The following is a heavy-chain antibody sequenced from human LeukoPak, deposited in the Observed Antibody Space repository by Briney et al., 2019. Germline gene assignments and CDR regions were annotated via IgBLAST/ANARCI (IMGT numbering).Heavy chain of an antibody. CDR3: ATGRAGHLFDY. D-gene: IGHD6-13*01. J-gene: IGHJ4*02. CDR1: GFTFSTHW. Sequence: GGSLSLSCAASGFTFSTHWMSWVRQAPGKGLEWVAYVKGDGSEKYYVDSVKGRFTISRDNAKNTLYLQMNSLSAEDTAVYYCATGRAGHLFDYWGQGTLVTVSS. V-gene: IGHV3-7*01. CDR2: VKGDGSEK.